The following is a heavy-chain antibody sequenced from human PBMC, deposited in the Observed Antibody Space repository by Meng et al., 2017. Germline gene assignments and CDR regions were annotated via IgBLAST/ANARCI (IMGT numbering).Heavy chain of an antibody. Sequence: QGQLVHAGAVVKKPGASVKVSCDTSGYPLSSDGFAWVRQTPEQGLEWLGWINVYSGITNYAQKFQGRVTMTTDTSTRTGYMELTSLTSDDTATYYCATRGNPYLNCWGQGTLVTVSS. CDR2: INVYSGIT. CDR1: GYPLSSDG. J-gene: IGHJ4*02. V-gene: IGHV1-18*01. CDR3: ATRGNPYLNC.